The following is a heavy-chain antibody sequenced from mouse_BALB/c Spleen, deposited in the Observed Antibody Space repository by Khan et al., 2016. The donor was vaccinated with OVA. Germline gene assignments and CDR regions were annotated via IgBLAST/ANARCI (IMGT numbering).Heavy chain of an antibody. CDR2: IWIGGST. D-gene: IGHD3-3*01. Sequence: QVQLQQSGPGLVAPSQSLSITCTVSGFSLSRYSVHWVRQPPGKGLEWLGIIWIGGSTDYNSALKSRLSISKDNSKSQVFLKMNSLQTDDTAMYXCARNRGGGPYWYFDVWGAGTTVTVSS. J-gene: IGHJ1*01. V-gene: IGHV2-6-4*01. CDR1: GFSLSRYS. CDR3: ARNRGGGPYWYFDV.